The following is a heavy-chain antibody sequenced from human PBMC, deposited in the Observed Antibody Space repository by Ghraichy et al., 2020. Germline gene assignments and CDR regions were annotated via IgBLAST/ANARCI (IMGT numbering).Heavy chain of an antibody. Sequence: SQTLSLTCAVYGGSFSGYYWSWIRQPPGKGLEWIGEINHSGSTNYNPSLKSRVTISVDTSKNQFSLKLSSVTAADTAVYYCARNPRARSQYFQHWGQGTLVTVSS. CDR1: GGSFSGYY. V-gene: IGHV4-34*01. CDR3: ARNPRARSQYFQH. CDR2: INHSGST. D-gene: IGHD1-14*01. J-gene: IGHJ1*01.